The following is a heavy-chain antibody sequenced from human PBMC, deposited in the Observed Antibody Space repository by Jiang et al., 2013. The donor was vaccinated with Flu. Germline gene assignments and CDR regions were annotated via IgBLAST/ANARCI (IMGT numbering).Heavy chain of an antibody. CDR2: IYWDGDK. J-gene: IGHJ3*02. CDR3: AHRRKTITVTTAFDT. Sequence: TQTLSLTCTFSGFSLTTSGEGVGWIRQPPGEALEWLALIYWDGDKRYRPSLKSRLTITEDTSKNQVVLTMANMDPVDTATYYCAHRRKTITVTTAFDTWGQGTMVTVSS. D-gene: IGHD4-11*01. V-gene: IGHV2-5*02. CDR1: GFSLTTSGEG.